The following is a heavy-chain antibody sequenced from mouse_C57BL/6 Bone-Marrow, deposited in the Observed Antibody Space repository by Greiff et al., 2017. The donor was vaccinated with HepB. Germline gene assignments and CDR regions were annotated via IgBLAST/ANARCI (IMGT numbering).Heavy chain of an antibody. CDR3: ARNFYYSKGYAMDY. CDR2: IWTGGGT. Sequence: VQLVESGPGLVAPSQSLSITCTVSGFSLTSYAISWVRQPPGKGLEWLGVIWTGGGTNYNSALKSRLSISKDNSKSQVFLKMNSLKTDDTARYYCARNFYYSKGYAMDYWGQGTSVTVSS. CDR1: GFSLTSYA. V-gene: IGHV2-9-1*01. J-gene: IGHJ4*01. D-gene: IGHD2-5*01.